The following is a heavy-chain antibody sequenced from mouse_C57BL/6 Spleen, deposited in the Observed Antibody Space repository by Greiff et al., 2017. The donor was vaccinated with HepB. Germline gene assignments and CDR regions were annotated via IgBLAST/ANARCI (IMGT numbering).Heavy chain of an antibody. CDR1: GYTFTSYW. V-gene: IGHV1-55*01. Sequence: QVQLQQPGAELVKPGASVKMSCKASGYTFTSYWITWVKQRPGQGLEWIGDIYPGSGSTNYNEKFKSKATLTVDTSSSTAYMQLSSLTSEDSAVFYCARVFIYYYGGGYFDYWGQGTTLTVSS. D-gene: IGHD1-1*01. CDR3: ARVFIYYYGGGYFDY. J-gene: IGHJ2*01. CDR2: IYPGSGST.